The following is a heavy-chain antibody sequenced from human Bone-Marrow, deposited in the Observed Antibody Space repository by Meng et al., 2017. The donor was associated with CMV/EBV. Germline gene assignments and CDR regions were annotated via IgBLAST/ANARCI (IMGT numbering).Heavy chain of an antibody. D-gene: IGHD1-26*01. V-gene: IGHV2-5*02. J-gene: IGHJ4*02. CDR3: ARTSRGYGGSYLH. CDR1: GFPLSISGLG. CDR2: IYWDDDT. Sequence: FSGFPLSISGLGVGWVRQPPGKALEWLALIYWDDDTRYSPSLKSRLTITKDSFRKQVVLQMTNMDPADTATYYCARTSRGYGGSYLHWGQGTLVTVSS.